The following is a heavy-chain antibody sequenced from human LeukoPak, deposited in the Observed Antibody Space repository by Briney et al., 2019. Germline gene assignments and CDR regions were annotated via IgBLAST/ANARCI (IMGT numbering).Heavy chain of an antibody. CDR1: GGSISSGGYY. D-gene: IGHD3-10*01. CDR2: IYYSGST. J-gene: IGHJ6*02. Sequence: SETLSLTCTVSGGSISSGGYYWSWIRQHPGKGLEWIGYIYYSGSTYYNPSLKSRVTISVDTSKNQFSLRLSSVIAADTAVYYCARDKMFFSNYYYGMDVWGQGTTVTVSS. V-gene: IGHV4-30-4*08. CDR3: ARDKMFFSNYYYGMDV.